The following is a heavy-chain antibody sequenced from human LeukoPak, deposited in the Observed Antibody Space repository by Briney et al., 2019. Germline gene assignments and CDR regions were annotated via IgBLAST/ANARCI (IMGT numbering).Heavy chain of an antibody. CDR1: GASISSITYS. V-gene: IGHV4-39*01. CDR3: ARRHSGSYYGKHWFDP. CDR2: SYYSGST. Sequence: SETLSLTCTVSGASISSITYSWGWIRQPPGKGLQWIGSSYYSGSTDYNPSLKSRVSIFVDTSKNQLSLYLSSVTAADTAVYYCARRHSGSYYGKHWFDPWGQGTLVTVSS. J-gene: IGHJ5*02. D-gene: IGHD1-26*01.